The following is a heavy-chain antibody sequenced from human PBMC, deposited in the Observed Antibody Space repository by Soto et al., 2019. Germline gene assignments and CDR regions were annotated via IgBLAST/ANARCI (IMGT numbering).Heavy chain of an antibody. CDR3: AKAKNDYNWDNRPPFDY. CDR2: ISANDVGT. J-gene: IGHJ4*02. CDR1: GFTLREYA. Sequence: GGSLRLSCEASGFTLREYAMTWGRQAPGKGLEWVSLISANDVGTYYAESVKTRFTISTDQSRNTVYLQMDSLRADDTAIYYCAKAKNDYNWDNRPPFDYWGQGTLVTVSS. D-gene: IGHD1-20*01. V-gene: IGHV3-23*01.